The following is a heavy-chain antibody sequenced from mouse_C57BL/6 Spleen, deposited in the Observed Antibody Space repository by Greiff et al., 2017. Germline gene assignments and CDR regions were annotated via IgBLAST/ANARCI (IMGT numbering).Heavy chain of an antibody. Sequence: EVKLVESGGGLVKPGGSLKLSCAASGFTFSSYAMSWVRQTPEKRLEWVATISDGGSYTYYPDNVKGRFTISRDNAKNNLYLQMSHLKSEDTAMYYCARDRHYSNYVGFAYWGQGTLVTVSA. CDR3: ARDRHYSNYVGFAY. V-gene: IGHV5-4*01. CDR1: GFTFSSYA. CDR2: ISDGGSYT. D-gene: IGHD2-5*01. J-gene: IGHJ3*01.